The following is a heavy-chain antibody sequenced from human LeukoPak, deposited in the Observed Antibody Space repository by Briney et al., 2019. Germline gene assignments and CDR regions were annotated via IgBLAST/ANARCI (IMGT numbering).Heavy chain of an antibody. J-gene: IGHJ6*02. CDR1: GFTFSDYY. CDR2: ISSSSSYT. D-gene: IGHD6-19*01. V-gene: IGHV3-11*06. CDR3: ASQAVAGTLGYYYGMDV. Sequence: GGSLRLSCAASGFTFSDYYMSWIRQAPGKGLEWVSYISSSSSYTNYADSVKGRFTISRDNAKNSLYLQMNSLRAEDTAVYYCASQAVAGTLGYYYGMDVWSQGTTVTVSS.